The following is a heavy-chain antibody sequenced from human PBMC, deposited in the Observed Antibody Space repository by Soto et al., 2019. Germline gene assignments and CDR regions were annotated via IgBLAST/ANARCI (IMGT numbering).Heavy chain of an antibody. Sequence: QVQLQQWGAGLLKPSETLSLTCAVYGGSFSGYYWSWIRQPPGKGLEWIGEINHSGSTNYNPSLKSGVTISVDTSKNQFSLKLSSVTAADTAVYYCASGGYYCSGSRYWGQGTLVTVSS. D-gene: IGHD3-10*01. CDR1: GGSFSGYY. CDR3: ASGGYYCSGSRY. V-gene: IGHV4-34*01. CDR2: INHSGST. J-gene: IGHJ4*02.